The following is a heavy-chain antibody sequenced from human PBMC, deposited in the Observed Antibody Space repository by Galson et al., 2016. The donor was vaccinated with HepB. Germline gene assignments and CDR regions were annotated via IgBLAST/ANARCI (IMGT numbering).Heavy chain of an antibody. V-gene: IGHV2-26*01. CDR1: GFSLSTAKLG. Sequence: PALVKPTQTLTLTCTVSGFSLSTAKLGVSWIRQPPGKALEWLAHIFSTDDKSYSSSLRDRLTISRDTSKSQVVLTMTNMDPVDTATYYCARIQEVGNWLRLTHFDAWGQGTLVSVSS. J-gene: IGHJ4*02. CDR2: IFSTDDK. D-gene: IGHD5-12*01. CDR3: ARIQEVGNWLRLTHFDA.